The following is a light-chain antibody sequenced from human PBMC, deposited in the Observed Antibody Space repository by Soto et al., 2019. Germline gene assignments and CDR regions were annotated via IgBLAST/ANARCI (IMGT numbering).Light chain of an antibody. CDR3: QAYDYSLTASV. CDR1: SSNLGAGYD. J-gene: IGLJ3*02. V-gene: IGLV1-40*01. Sequence: QAVVTQPPSVSGAPGQRVTISCTGNSSNLGAGYDVHWYQQLPGAAPKLVIFGNRNRPSVVPERFSGSKSGTSASLAITGLHAEDEADYYCQAYDYSLTASVFGGGTKLTVL. CDR2: GNR.